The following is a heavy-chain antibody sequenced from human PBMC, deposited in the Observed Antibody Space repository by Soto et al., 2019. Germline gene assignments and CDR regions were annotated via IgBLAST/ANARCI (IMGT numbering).Heavy chain of an antibody. Sequence: GGSLRLSCAASGFTFSNAWMNWVRQAPGKGLEWVGRIKSKTDGGTTDYAAPVKGRFTISRDDSKNTLYLQMNSLKTEDTAVYYCQLVPAAPYYYYGMDVWGQGTTVTVSS. CDR1: GFTFSNAW. CDR2: IKSKTDGGTT. CDR3: QLVPAAPYYYYGMDV. V-gene: IGHV3-15*07. D-gene: IGHD2-2*01. J-gene: IGHJ6*02.